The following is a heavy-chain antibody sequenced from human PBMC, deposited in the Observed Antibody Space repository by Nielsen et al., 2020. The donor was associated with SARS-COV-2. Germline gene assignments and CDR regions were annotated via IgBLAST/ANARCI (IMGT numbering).Heavy chain of an antibody. Sequence: GGSLRLSCAASGFSFNNYGMHWVRQAPGKGLEWVAYISYEGSKQFYADSVKGRFTISRDFSKSTLYLQMNSLRDEDTAVYYCARDQDGGAATSNWYFDLWGRGTLVIVSS. CDR2: ISYEGSKQ. D-gene: IGHD6-25*01. CDR3: ARDQDGGAATSNWYFDL. J-gene: IGHJ2*01. V-gene: IGHV3-30*03. CDR1: GFSFNNYG.